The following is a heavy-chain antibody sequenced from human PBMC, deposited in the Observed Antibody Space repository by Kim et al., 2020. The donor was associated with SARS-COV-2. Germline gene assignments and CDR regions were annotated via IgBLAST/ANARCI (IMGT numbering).Heavy chain of an antibody. CDR3: AKLPDYSYYYGSGSYYNPNNKSYYYGMDV. J-gene: IGHJ6*02. Sequence: GGSLRLSCAASGFTFSSYAMSWVRQAPGKGLEWVSAISGSGGSTYYADSVKGRFTISRDNSKNTLYLQMNSLRAEDTAVYYCAKLPDYSYYYGSGSYYNPNNKSYYYGMDVWGQGTTVTVSS. CDR2: ISGSGGST. CDR1: GFTFSSYA. V-gene: IGHV3-23*01. D-gene: IGHD3-10*01.